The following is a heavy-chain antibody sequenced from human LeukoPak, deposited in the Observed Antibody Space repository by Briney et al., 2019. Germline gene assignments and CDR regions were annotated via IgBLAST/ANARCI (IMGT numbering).Heavy chain of an antibody. CDR2: IKQDGSEK. D-gene: IGHD1/OR15-1a*01. CDR3: ARGWEQQVVGAFHV. Sequence: GGSLRLSCAASGFTFSSYWMSWVRQAPGKGLEWVANIKQDGSEKYYVDSVKGRFTISRDNAKNSLYLQMNSLRAEDTAVYYCARGWEQQVVGAFHVWGQGTMVTVSS. J-gene: IGHJ3*01. V-gene: IGHV3-7*01. CDR1: GFTFSSYW.